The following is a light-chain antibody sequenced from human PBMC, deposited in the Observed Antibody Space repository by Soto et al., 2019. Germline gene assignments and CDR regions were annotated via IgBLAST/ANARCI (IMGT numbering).Light chain of an antibody. CDR1: QSFSGH. J-gene: IGKJ1*01. CDR2: DAS. Sequence: EIVLTQSPDTLSLSPGERATLSCRASQSFSGHLAWYQQKPGQAPRLLIYDASKRATGIPARFSGSGFGTDYTLTIRSLEPEEFAVYYCQQRRKWRTFGQGTKVDVK. CDR3: QQRRKWRT. V-gene: IGKV3-11*01.